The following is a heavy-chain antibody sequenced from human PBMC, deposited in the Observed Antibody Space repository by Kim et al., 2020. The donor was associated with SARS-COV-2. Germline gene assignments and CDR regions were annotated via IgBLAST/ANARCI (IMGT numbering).Heavy chain of an antibody. CDR1: GYTFTSYA. V-gene: IGHV7-4-1*02. CDR3: VRGISYYGSGNDAFDI. J-gene: IGHJ3*02. D-gene: IGHD3-10*01. Sequence: ASVKVSCKASGYTFTSYAMNWVRQAPGQGLEWMGWINTNTGNPTYAQGFTGRFVFSLDTSVSTAYLQISSLKAEDTAVYYCVRGISYYGSGNDAFDIWGQGTMVTVSS. CDR2: INTNTGNP.